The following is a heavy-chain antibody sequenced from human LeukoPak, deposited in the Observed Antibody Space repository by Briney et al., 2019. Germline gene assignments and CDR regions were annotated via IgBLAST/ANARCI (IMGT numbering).Heavy chain of an antibody. CDR3: ASGRQLGY. V-gene: IGHV3-7*01. D-gene: IGHD6-13*01. CDR1: GFTVSNNW. Sequence: GGCLRLSCAASGFTVSNNWMSWVGQAQGKGMEGVGNIKEEGSEKYYVDYVKGRLTISTDNARNSLFLQMNTLRAEDTAVYYCASGRQLGYWGQGTLVTVSS. J-gene: IGHJ4*02. CDR2: IKEEGSEK.